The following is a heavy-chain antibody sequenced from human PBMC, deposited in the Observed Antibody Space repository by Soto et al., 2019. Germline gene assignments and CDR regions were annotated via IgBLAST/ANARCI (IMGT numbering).Heavy chain of an antibody. J-gene: IGHJ4*02. D-gene: IGHD3-3*01. Sequence: EVQLLESGGGLLQPGGSLRLSCAASGFTFSSRAMSWVRQAPGKGLDWVSIISASGDNTYYADSVKGRFTISRDNSKNTLYLQVNSLRAEDTAVYYCAKLTYSDLWSGSHDSWGQGTLVTVSS. V-gene: IGHV3-23*01. CDR1: GFTFSSRA. CDR3: AKLTYSDLWSGSHDS. CDR2: ISASGDNT.